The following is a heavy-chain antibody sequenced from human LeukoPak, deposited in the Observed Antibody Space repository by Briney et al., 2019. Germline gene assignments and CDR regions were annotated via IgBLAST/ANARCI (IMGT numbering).Heavy chain of an antibody. Sequence: PSQTLSLTCSVSGGSIYSGTYYWSWIRQPAGKGLEWIGRIYTSGSTNYNPSLKSRVTMSVDTSKNQFSLKLSSVTAADTAVYYCARDIEWFDPWGQGTLVTVSS. CDR2: IYTSGST. J-gene: IGHJ5*02. CDR1: GGSIYSGTYY. V-gene: IGHV4-61*02. D-gene: IGHD3-16*02. CDR3: ARDIEWFDP.